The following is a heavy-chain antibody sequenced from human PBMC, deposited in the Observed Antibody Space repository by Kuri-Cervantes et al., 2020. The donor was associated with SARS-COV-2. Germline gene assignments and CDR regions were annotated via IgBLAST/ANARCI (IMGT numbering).Heavy chain of an antibody. CDR1: GFTFSSDD. D-gene: IGHD6-13*01. CDR2: MSGSGGST. V-gene: IGHV3-23*01. J-gene: IGHJ3*02. Sequence: GGPLRLSCAASGFTFSSDDMRWVRQAPGKGLEWVSAMSGSGGSTYYSDSVKGRFTISRDNSKNTLYLQMNSLRAEDTAVYYCTKDKDSSSRYSNGGVDAFDIWGQETMVTVSS. CDR3: TKDKDSSSRYSNGGVDAFDI.